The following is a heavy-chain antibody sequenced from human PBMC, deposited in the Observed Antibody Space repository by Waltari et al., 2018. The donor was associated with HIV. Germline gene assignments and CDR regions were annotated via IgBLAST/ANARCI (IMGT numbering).Heavy chain of an antibody. Sequence: QLQLQESGSGLVKPSQTLSLTCAVSGGSISSGGYSWSWIRQPPGKGLEWIGYFYHSGSTYYNPSLKSRVTISVDRSKNQFSLKLSSVTAADTAVYYCARGRYYDSSGYYYYYFDYWGQGTLVTVSS. D-gene: IGHD3-22*01. CDR3: ARGRYYDSSGYYYYYFDY. V-gene: IGHV4-30-2*01. J-gene: IGHJ4*02. CDR1: GGSISSGGYS. CDR2: FYHSGST.